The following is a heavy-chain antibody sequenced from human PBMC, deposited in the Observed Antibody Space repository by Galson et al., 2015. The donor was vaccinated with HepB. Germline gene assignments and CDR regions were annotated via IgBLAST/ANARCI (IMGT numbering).Heavy chain of an antibody. Sequence: SLRLSCAASGFTFSTYWMSWVRRAPEKGLEWVAGIKKDGSEEYYVDSVKGRFTISRDNVKNSQYLQLNSLRAEDTAVYYCARGIAVTGTIFQFGFWGQGTLVTVSS. CDR2: IKKDGSEE. CDR3: ARGIAVTGTIFQFGF. V-gene: IGHV3-7*03. J-gene: IGHJ4*02. D-gene: IGHD6-19*01. CDR1: GFTFSTYW.